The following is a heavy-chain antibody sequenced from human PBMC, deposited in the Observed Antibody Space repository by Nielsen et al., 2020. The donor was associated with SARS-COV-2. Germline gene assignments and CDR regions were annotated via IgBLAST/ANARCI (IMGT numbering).Heavy chain of an antibody. Sequence: GGSLRLSCAASGFTFSSYAMSWVRQAPGKGLEWVSAISGSGGSTYYADSVKGRFTISRDNAKNSLYLQMNSLRDEDTAVYYCARVYALRVAGISEYWGQGTLVTVSS. J-gene: IGHJ4*02. CDR1: GFTFSSYA. D-gene: IGHD6-19*01. CDR2: ISGSGGST. V-gene: IGHV3-23*01. CDR3: ARVYALRVAGISEY.